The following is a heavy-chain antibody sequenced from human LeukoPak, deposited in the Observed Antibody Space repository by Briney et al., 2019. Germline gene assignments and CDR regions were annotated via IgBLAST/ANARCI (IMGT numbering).Heavy chain of an antibody. CDR2: IYPGDSDT. D-gene: IGHD3-10*01. J-gene: IGHJ4*02. Sequence: GESLKISCKASGYSFATNWIGWVRQMPGKGLEWMGIIYPGDSDTRYSPSFQGQVTISADKSISTAYLQWSSLKASDTAMYYCARRYGSVRTLYYFDYWGQGTLVTVSS. V-gene: IGHV5-51*01. CDR3: ARRYGSVRTLYYFDY. CDR1: GYSFATNW.